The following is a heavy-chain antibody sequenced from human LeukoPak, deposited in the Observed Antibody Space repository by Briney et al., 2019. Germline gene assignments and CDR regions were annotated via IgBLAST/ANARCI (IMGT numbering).Heavy chain of an antibody. V-gene: IGHV4-61*02. CDR3: ARGSVLLWFGVRFDP. J-gene: IGHJ5*02. D-gene: IGHD3-10*01. CDR2: IYTSGST. CDR1: GGSISSGSYY. Sequence: PSETLSLTCTVSGGSISSGSYYWSWIRQPAGKGLEWIGRIYTSGSTNYNPSLKSRVTISVDTSKNQFSLKLSSVTAADTAVYYCARGSVLLWFGVRFDPWGQGTLVTVSS.